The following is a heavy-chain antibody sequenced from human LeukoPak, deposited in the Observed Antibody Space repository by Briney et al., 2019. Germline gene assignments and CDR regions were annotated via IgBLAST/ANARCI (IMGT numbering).Heavy chain of an antibody. D-gene: IGHD5-18*01. CDR1: GGSISSYY. J-gene: IGHJ4*02. CDR3: AREAYSYGEGGFDY. CDR2: IYYSGST. Sequence: SETLSLTCTVSGGSISSYYWSWIRQPPGKGLEWIGYIYYSGSTNYNPSLKSRVTISVDTSKNQFSLKLSSVTAADTAVYYCAREAYSYGEGGFDYWGQGTLVTVSS. V-gene: IGHV4-59*01.